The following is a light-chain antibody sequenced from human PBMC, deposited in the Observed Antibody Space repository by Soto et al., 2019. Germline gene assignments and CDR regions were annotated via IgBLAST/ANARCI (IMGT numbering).Light chain of an antibody. V-gene: IGKV1-12*01. J-gene: IGKJ2*01. CDR3: QEVNSFPRA. CDR1: QDISTW. CDR2: AAS. Sequence: DIQMTQSPPYLSASVGDTVTITCRASQDISTWLAWYQQKPGKVPKVLIYAASTLQPGVPSRFSGGGSGTDFSLTISSLQPEDFATYYCQEVNSFPRAFGQGTKLEIK.